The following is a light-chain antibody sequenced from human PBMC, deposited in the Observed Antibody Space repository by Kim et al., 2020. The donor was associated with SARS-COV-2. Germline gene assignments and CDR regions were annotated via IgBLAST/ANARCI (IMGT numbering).Light chain of an antibody. V-gene: IGKV1-9*01. J-gene: IGKJ4*01. CDR3: QLLNSYPRLT. CDR2: AAS. CDR1: QGISSY. Sequence: DIQLTQSPSFLSASVGDRVTITCRASQGISSYLAWYQQKPGKAPKLLIYAASTLQSGVPSRFSGSGSGTEFNLTISSLQPEDFATYYCQLLNSYPRLTFGGGTKVDIK.